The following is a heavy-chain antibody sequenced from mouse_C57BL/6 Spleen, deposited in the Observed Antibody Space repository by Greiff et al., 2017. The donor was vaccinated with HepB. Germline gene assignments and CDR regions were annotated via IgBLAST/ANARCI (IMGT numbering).Heavy chain of an antibody. D-gene: IGHD1-1*01. V-gene: IGHV1-64*01. Sequence: QVQLQQPGAELVKPGASVKLSCKASGYTFTSYWMHWVKQRPGQGLEWIGMIHPNSGSTNYNEKFKSKATLTVDKSSSTAYMQLSSLPSEDSAVYYCARGGTVPPFAYWGQGTLVTVSA. J-gene: IGHJ3*01. CDR1: GYTFTSYW. CDR3: ARGGTVPPFAY. CDR2: IHPNSGST.